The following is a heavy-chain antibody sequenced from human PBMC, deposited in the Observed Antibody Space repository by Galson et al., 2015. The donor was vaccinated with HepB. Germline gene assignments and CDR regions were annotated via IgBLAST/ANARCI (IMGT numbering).Heavy chain of an antibody. D-gene: IGHD5-18*01. CDR3: ARDRGYSYGSHYYCGMDV. Sequence: SVKVSCKASGYTFTSYYMHWVRQAPGQGLEWMGIINPSGGSTSYAQKFQGRVTMTRDTSTSTVYMELSSLRSEDTAVYYRARDRGYSYGSHYYCGMDVWGQGTTVTVSS. CDR2: INPSGGST. CDR1: GYTFTSYY. V-gene: IGHV1-46*01. J-gene: IGHJ6*02.